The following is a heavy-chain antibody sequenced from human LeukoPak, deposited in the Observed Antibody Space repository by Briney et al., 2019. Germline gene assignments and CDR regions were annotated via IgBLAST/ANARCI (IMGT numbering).Heavy chain of an antibody. CDR2: IYPGDSDT. CDR1: GYSFTSYW. J-gene: IGHJ4*02. Sequence: GESLKISCKGSGYSFTSYWIGWVRQMPGKGLEWMGIIYPGDSDTRYSPSFQGQVTISADKSISTVYLQWSSLKASDTAMYYCARRKGIPHYDILTGFDYWGQGTLVTVSS. V-gene: IGHV5-51*01. D-gene: IGHD3-9*01. CDR3: ARRKGIPHYDILTGFDY.